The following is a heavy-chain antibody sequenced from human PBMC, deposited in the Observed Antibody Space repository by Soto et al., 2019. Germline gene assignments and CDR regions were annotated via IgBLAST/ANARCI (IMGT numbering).Heavy chain of an antibody. J-gene: IGHJ4*02. CDR2: ISYDGSNK. V-gene: IGHV3-30*18. CDR3: AKALGELSPESFDY. D-gene: IGHD3-16*02. Sequence: GGSLRLSCAASGFTFSSHGMHWVRQAPGKGLEWVAVISYDGSNKYYADSVKGRFTISRDNFKNTLHLQMNSLRAEDTAVYYCAKALGELSPESFDYWVQGILVTVSS. CDR1: GFTFSSHG.